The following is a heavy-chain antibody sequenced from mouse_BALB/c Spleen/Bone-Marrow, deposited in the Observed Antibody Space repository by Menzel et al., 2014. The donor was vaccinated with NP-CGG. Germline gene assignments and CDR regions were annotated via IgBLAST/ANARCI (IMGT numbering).Heavy chain of an antibody. Sequence: VKLQESGPELVKPGASVKMSCKASGYTFTSYYIHWVKQRPGQGLEWIGWIYPGDGSTKYNEKFKGKTTLTAVKSSSTAYMLLSSLTSEDSAIYFCARKENWAYAMDYWGQGTSVTVSS. J-gene: IGHJ4*01. V-gene: IGHV1S56*01. CDR1: GYTFTSYY. CDR2: IYPGDGST. D-gene: IGHD4-1*01. CDR3: ARKENWAYAMDY.